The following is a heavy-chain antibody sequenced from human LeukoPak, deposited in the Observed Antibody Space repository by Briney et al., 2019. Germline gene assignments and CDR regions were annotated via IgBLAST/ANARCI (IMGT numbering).Heavy chain of an antibody. D-gene: IGHD4-23*01. CDR2: ISSSSSYI. J-gene: IGHJ4*02. CDR3: ARDDYGGNSEDY. CDR1: GFTFSSYS. V-gene: IGHV3-21*01. Sequence: GGSLRLSCAASGFTFSSYSMNWVRQAPGKGLEWVSSISSSSSYIYYADSVKGRFTISRDNAKNSLYLQMNSLRAEDTAVYYCARDDYGGNSEDYWGQGTLVTVSS.